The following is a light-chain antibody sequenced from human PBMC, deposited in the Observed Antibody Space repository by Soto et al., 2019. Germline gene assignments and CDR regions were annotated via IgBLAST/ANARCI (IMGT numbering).Light chain of an antibody. CDR1: QTISSW. CDR3: QQYNGYPLT. V-gene: IGKV1-5*03. J-gene: IGKJ3*01. CDR2: TAS. Sequence: DIQMTQSPSTLSGSVGDRVTITCRASQTISSWLAWYQQKPGKAPKLLIYTASTLKSGVPPRFSGSGSGTEFTLTISSLQPDDFATYYCQQYNGYPLTFGPGTKVDIK.